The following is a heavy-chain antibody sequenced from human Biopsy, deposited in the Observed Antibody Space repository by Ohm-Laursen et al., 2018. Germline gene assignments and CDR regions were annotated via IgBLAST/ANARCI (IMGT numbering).Heavy chain of an antibody. CDR3: ARDLLEWSLPS. CDR2: IYPNSGDT. CDR1: GDAFLGYY. Sequence: EASVKVSCNASGDAFLGYYLHWVRQAPGQGLEWMGSIYPNSGDTDFAQKFQGRVSMTRDTSVSTAYLELSSLRSDDTAIYYCARDLLEWSLPSWGQGTLATVSS. J-gene: IGHJ4*02. V-gene: IGHV1-2*02. D-gene: IGHD3-3*01.